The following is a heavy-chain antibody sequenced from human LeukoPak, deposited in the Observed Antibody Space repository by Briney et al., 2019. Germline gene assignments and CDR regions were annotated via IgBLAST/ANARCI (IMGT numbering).Heavy chain of an antibody. CDR2: INWDGGST. Sequence: GGSLRLSCAASGFNFEDYTMHWVRQTPGKGLEWVSLINWDGGSTYYADSVKGRFTISRDNAKNSLYLQMNSLRAEDTAVYYCARAIAAAGASFDYWGQGTLVTVSS. CDR3: ARAIAAAGASFDY. D-gene: IGHD6-13*01. V-gene: IGHV3-43*01. J-gene: IGHJ4*02. CDR1: GFNFEDYT.